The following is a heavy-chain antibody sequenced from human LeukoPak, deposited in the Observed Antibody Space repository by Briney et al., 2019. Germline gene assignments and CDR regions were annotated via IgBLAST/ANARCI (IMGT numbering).Heavy chain of an antibody. CDR2: MNPNSGNT. D-gene: IGHD3-9*01. Sequence: ASVKVSCKASGYTFTSYDINWVRQATGQGLEWMGWMNPNSGNTGYAQKFQGRVTMTTDTSTSTVYMELRSLRSDDTAVYYCARDLPYYDILTGYTDMDVWGKGTTVTISS. J-gene: IGHJ6*03. V-gene: IGHV1-8*02. CDR3: ARDLPYYDILTGYTDMDV. CDR1: GYTFTSYD.